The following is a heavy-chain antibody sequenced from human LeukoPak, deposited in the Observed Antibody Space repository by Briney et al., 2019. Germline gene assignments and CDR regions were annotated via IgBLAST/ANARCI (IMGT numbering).Heavy chain of an antibody. V-gene: IGHV3-21*01. D-gene: IGHD3-10*01. CDR3: ARVMAGYSYMDV. J-gene: IGHJ6*03. CDR1: GFTFSRYA. Sequence: PGGSLRLSCAASGFTFSRYAMNWVRQAPGKGLEWVSSISTTSSSSYIHYAASMKGRFTISRDNAKSSLYLQMNSLRAEDTAVYYCARVMAGYSYMDVWGKGTTVTVSS. CDR2: ISTTSSSSYI.